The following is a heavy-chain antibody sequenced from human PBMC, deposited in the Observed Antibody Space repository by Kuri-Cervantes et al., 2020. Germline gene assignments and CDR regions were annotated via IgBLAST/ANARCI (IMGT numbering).Heavy chain of an antibody. D-gene: IGHD3-3*01. CDR2: ISWNSGSI. V-gene: IGHV3-9*01. Sequence: SLKISCAASGFTFDDYAMHWVRHAPGKGLEWVSGISWNSGSIVYADSVKGRFTISRDNAKNTLYLQMNSLRAEDTAVYYCAKEYQTQYYDFWRAIYDYCYFGMDVWGQGTTVTVSS. CDR1: GFTFDDYA. J-gene: IGHJ6*02. CDR3: AKEYQTQYYDFWRAIYDYCYFGMDV.